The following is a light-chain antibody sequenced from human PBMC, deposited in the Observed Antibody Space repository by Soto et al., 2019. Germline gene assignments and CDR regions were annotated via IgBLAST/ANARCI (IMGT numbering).Light chain of an antibody. J-gene: IGLJ1*01. CDR1: SNDIGAYKY. CDR3: SSYTTGSTLYV. V-gene: IGLV2-14*01. CDR2: EVS. Sequence: QSALTQPASVSGSPGQSITISCNGSSNDIGAYKYVSWYQQYPGKAPKLIIFEVSNRPSGVSNRFSGSKSGNTASLTIAGLQAEDEDDYHCSSYTTGSTLYVFGGGTKVTVL.